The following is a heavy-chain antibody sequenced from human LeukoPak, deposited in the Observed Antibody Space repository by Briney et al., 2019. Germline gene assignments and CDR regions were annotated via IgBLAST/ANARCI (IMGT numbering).Heavy chain of an antibody. CDR3: ARSDWFMYAFDI. CDR2: INSDGSST. J-gene: IGHJ3*02. Sequence: GGSLRLSCAASGFTFSSYWMHRVRQAPGKGLVWVSRINSDGSSTSYADSVKGRFTISRDNAKNTLYLQMNSLRAEDTAVYYCARSDWFMYAFDIWGQGTMVTVSS. V-gene: IGHV3-74*01. CDR1: GFTFSSYW. D-gene: IGHD3-9*01.